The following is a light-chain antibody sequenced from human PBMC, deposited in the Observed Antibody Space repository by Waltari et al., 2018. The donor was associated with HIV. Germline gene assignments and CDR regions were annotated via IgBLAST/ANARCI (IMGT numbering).Light chain of an antibody. CDR1: NSDIGTYDY. CDR2: EVT. J-gene: IGLJ2*01. CDR3: SSFANRDGFYVL. V-gene: IGLV2-8*01. Sequence: QSALTQPPSASGSPGQSVTLSCTGPNSDIGTYDYVSWYQQPPGKAPKLVISEVTKRPSGVSDRFSGSKSGNTAFLTVSGLQAEDEADYYCSSFANRDGFYVLFGGGTRLTVL.